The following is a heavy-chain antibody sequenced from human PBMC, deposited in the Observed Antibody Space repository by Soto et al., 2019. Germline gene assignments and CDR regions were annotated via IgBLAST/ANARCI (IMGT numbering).Heavy chain of an antibody. CDR3: ARLEGLATISYYFDF. CDR1: GDSINSDKYY. D-gene: IGHD3-9*01. Sequence: QLQLQESGPGLVKPSETLSLTCSVSGDSINSDKYYWGWIRQPPGKGLEWIGSIYFRGNTYYNPSLHTRVTISLDKSKGQFSLKLNSVTAADSAVYFCARLEGLATISYYFDFWGQGALVTVSS. V-gene: IGHV4-39*01. J-gene: IGHJ4*02. CDR2: IYFRGNT.